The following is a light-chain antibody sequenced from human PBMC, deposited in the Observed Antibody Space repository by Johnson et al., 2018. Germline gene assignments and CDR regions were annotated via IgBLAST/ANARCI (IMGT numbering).Light chain of an antibody. J-gene: IGLJ1*01. V-gene: IGLV1-51*02. Sequence: SVLTQPPSVSAAPGQKVTISCSGISSNIGNNYVSWYQQLPGTAPKLLIYENNKRPSGIPDRFSGPKSGTSATLAITGLQTGDEADYHCGTWDSSQSAGNVFGTGTKVTVL. CDR3: GTWDSSQSAGNV. CDR2: ENN. CDR1: SSNIGNNY.